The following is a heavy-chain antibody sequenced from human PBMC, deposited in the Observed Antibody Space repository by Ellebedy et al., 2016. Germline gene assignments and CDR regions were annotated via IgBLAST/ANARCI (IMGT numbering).Heavy chain of an antibody. CDR1: GFTFSSFS. CDR2: ISIGGSIQ. J-gene: IGHJ5*02. V-gene: IGHV3-48*04. CDR3: ARDFPHNWFDI. Sequence: GESLKISCAASGFTFSSFSMNWIRQAPGKGLEWVSFISIGGSIQSYAGSVKGRFTISRDIAKNTVYLQMNSLRAEDTAVYYCARDFPHNWFDIWGQGILVTVSS.